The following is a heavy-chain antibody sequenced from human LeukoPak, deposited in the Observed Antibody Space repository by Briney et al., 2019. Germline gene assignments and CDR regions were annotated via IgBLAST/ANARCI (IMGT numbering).Heavy chain of an antibody. Sequence: SETLSLTCTVSGGSISTGGYYWGWIRQPPGKGLEWIGSIYYSGSTYYNPSLKSRVTISVDTSKNQFSLKLSSVTAADTAVYYCATLGSQGYYYGMDVWGQGTTVTVSS. CDR2: IYYSGST. J-gene: IGHJ6*02. V-gene: IGHV4-39*07. CDR1: GGSISTGGYY. D-gene: IGHD2-15*01. CDR3: ATLGSQGYYYGMDV.